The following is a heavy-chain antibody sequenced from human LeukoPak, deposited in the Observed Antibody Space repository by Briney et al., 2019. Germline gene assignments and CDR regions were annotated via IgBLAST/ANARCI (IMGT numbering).Heavy chain of an antibody. CDR2: MRGTGGFT. D-gene: IGHD2-8*01. V-gene: IGHV3-23*01. Sequence: GGSLRLSCAGSGLTLRNFGMTWVRQAPGKGLEWVSSMRGTGGFTMYADSVKGRFAMSRDDSRNTLYLQMDSLRAEDTAVYYCSRDPNGDYIGAFDGWGQGTMVTASS. CDR1: GLTLRNFG. J-gene: IGHJ3*01. CDR3: SRDPNGDYIGAFDG.